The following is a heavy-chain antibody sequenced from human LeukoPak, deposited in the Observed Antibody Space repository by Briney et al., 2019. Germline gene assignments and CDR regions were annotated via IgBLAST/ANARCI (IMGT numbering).Heavy chain of an antibody. CDR2: ISGSGGST. D-gene: IGHD3-16*01. J-gene: IGHJ3*02. Sequence: GGSLRLSCAASGFTFSTYAMSWVRQAPGKGLEWVSVISGSGGSTYYADSVKGRFTISRDNSKNTLYLQMNSLRAEDTAVYYCAKFGRHHDKGELGDAFGIWGQGTMVTVSS. CDR3: AKFGRHHDKGELGDAFGI. CDR1: GFTFSTYA. V-gene: IGHV3-23*01.